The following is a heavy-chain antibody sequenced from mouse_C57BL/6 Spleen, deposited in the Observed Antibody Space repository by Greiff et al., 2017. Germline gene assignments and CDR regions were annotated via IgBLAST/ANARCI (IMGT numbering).Heavy chain of an antibody. CDR1: GYTFTSSW. V-gene: IGHV1-50*01. D-gene: IGHD1-1*01. Sequence: QVQLQQPGAELVKPGASVKLSCKASGYTFTSSWMQWVKQRPGQGLEWIGEIDPSDSYTNYNQKFKGKATLTVDTSSSTAYMQLSSLTSEDSAVYYCARAPITTVVAPFAYWGQGTLVTVSA. J-gene: IGHJ3*01. CDR2: IDPSDSYT. CDR3: ARAPITTVVAPFAY.